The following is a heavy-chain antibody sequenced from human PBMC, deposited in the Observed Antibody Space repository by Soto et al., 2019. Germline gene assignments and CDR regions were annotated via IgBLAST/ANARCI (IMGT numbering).Heavy chain of an antibody. J-gene: IGHJ6*04. V-gene: IGHV1-2*04. CDR2: INPKSGGT. CDR1: GYSFTDYH. CDR3: ARGDSTDCSNGVCSFFYNHVMDV. D-gene: IGHD2-8*01. Sequence: GASVKVSCKASGYSFTDYHIHWVRQAPGQGLEWLGRINPKSGGTSTAQKFQGWVTMTTDTSISTASMELTRLSSDETAIYYCARGDSTDCSNGVCSFFYNHVMDVWGEGTTVTVSS.